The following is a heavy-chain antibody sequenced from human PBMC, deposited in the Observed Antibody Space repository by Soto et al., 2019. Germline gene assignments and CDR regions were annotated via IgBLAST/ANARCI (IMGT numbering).Heavy chain of an antibody. D-gene: IGHD3-3*01. CDR1: GGSISSYY. CDR2: IYYSGST. CDR3: AVFLERLPHDAIDI. V-gene: IGHV4-59*01. J-gene: IGHJ3*02. Sequence: SETLSLTCTVSGGSISSYYWSWIRQPPGKGLEWIGYIYYSGSTNYDPSLKSRVTISVDTSKNQFSLKLSSVTAADTAVYYCAVFLERLPHDAIDIRGPGTRVTLSS.